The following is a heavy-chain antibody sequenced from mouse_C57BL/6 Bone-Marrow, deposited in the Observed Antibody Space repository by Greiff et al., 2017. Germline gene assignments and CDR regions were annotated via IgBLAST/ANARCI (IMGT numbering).Heavy chain of an antibody. CDR2: INPSSGYT. D-gene: IGHD2-4*01. Sequence: VKVVESGAELAQPGASVKLSCKASGYTFTSYWMHWVKQRPGQGLEWIGYINPSSGYTKYNQKFKDKATLTADKSSSTAYMQLSSLTYEDSAVYYCARDDYDEWFAYWGQGTLVTVSA. V-gene: IGHV1-7*01. CDR3: ARDDYDEWFAY. CDR1: GYTFTSYW. J-gene: IGHJ3*01.